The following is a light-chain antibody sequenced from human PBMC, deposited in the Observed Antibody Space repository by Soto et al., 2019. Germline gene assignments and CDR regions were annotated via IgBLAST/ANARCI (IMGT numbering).Light chain of an antibody. CDR3: SSYERSSTYV. CDR1: SSDVGGYNY. Sequence: QSVLTQPASVSGSPGQSITISCTGTSSDVGGYNYVSWYQQHPGKAPKLMIYEVSNRPSGVSNRFSGSKSGNTASLTISGLQAEDEADYYCSSYERSSTYVFGTGTKVTVL. CDR2: EVS. V-gene: IGLV2-14*01. J-gene: IGLJ1*01.